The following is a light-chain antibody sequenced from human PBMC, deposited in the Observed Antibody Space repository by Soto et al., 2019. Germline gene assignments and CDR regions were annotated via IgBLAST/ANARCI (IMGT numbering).Light chain of an antibody. Sequence: QSALTQPPSASGSPGQSVTISCTGTSSDVGGYNYVSWYQQHPGKAPKLMIYEVSKRPSGVPDRFSGSKSGNTASLTVSGIQAEDEADYYCSSYAGSNNRVFGGGTKVTVL. J-gene: IGLJ3*02. CDR2: EVS. CDR1: SSDVGGYNY. V-gene: IGLV2-8*01. CDR3: SSYAGSNNRV.